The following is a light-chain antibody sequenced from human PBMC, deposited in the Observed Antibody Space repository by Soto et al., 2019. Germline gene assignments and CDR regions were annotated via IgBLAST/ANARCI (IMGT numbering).Light chain of an antibody. CDR2: DVT. Sequence: QSALTQPRSVSGSPGQSVTVSCTGTSSDVGTYNFVSWYQQHPGKAPKFMIYDVTKRPSGVPERFSGSKSGNTASLTISGLQAEDEADYYCCSYVGSYTSYVFGTGTKLTVL. J-gene: IGLJ1*01. CDR1: SSDVGTYNF. CDR3: CSYVGSYTSYV. V-gene: IGLV2-11*01.